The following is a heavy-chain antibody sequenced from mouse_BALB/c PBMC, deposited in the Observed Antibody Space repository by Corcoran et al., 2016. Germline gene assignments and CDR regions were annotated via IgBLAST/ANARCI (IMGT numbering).Heavy chain of an antibody. J-gene: IGHJ2*01. Sequence: EVLLQQSGPELVKPGASVKITCQASGYTFTDYKMDWVKQSHGKRLVWIGDVNPRSRGTIYNQTFKGRATLTVDKSSSTAYMELRSLTSEDTAVYYCARWGITTFDYWGQGTTVTVSS. D-gene: IGHD1-1*01. V-gene: IGHV1-18*01. CDR3: ARWGITTFDY. CDR1: GYTFTDYK. CDR2: VNPRSRGT.